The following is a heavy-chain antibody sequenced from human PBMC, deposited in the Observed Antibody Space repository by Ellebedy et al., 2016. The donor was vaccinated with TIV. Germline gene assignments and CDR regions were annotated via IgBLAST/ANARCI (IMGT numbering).Heavy chain of an antibody. CDR3: ARAYSNDWWSTDY. Sequence: PGGSLRLSCVASGFTFSHYTMHWVRQAPGKGLEWMAVKSYDDSHEYYAHSLRGRFTISRDNPKNTLYLQMNSLRPEDTALYYCARAYSNDWWSTDYWGQGTLVSVSS. J-gene: IGHJ4*02. CDR2: KSYDDSHE. CDR1: GFTFSHYT. D-gene: IGHD2-8*02. V-gene: IGHV3-30-3*01.